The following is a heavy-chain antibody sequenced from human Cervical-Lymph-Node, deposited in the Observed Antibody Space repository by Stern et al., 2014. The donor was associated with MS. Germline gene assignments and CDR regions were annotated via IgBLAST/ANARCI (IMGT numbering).Heavy chain of an antibody. CDR1: GFTFSIYG. D-gene: IGHD3-16*01. V-gene: IGHV3-30*18. J-gene: IGHJ6*02. CDR2: ISYDGSSY. Sequence: VQLVESGGAVVQPGRSLRLSCAASGFTFSIYGMHWVRQAPGKGLEWVAIISYDGSSYYYADSVKGRFPISRDNSKNPLHPQMNSLRPEDTAVYYCAKGPFRWTSFYTMDVWGQGTTVTVFS. CDR3: AKGPFRWTSFYTMDV.